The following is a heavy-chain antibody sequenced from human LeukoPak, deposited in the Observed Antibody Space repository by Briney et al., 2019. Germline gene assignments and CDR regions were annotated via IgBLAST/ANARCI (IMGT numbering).Heavy chain of an antibody. J-gene: IGHJ6*02. CDR2: IWYDGSNQ. CDR1: GLTFRNYG. CDR3: ARALWSGPVYYGMDV. V-gene: IGHV3-33*01. D-gene: IGHD3-10*01. Sequence: PGGSLRLSCAASGLTFRNYGMHWVRQAPGKGLEWVAVIWYDGSNQYYVDSVKGRFTVSRDNAKNTLYLQMNSLRAEDTAVYYCARALWSGPVYYGMDVWGQGTTVTVSS.